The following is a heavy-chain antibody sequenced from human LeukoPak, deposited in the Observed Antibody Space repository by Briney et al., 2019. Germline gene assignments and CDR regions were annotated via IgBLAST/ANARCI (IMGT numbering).Heavy chain of an antibody. D-gene: IGHD5-18*01. V-gene: IGHV1-8*01. CDR1: GYTFTSYD. Sequence: ASVKVSCKASGYTFTSYDINWVRQATGQGLEWMGWMNPNSGNTGYAQKFQGRVTMTRNTSISTAYMELSSLRSEDTAVYYCAITQRKKAYYYCMDVWGKGTTVTVSS. J-gene: IGHJ6*03. CDR2: MNPNSGNT. CDR3: AITQRKKAYYYCMDV.